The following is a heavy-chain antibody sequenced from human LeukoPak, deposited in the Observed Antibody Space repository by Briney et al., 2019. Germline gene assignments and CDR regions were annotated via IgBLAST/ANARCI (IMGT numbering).Heavy chain of an antibody. J-gene: IGHJ3*02. Sequence: GGSLRLSCAASGFTFSSYAMSWVRQAPGKGLEWVSAISGSGGSTYYADSVKGRFTISRDNSKNTLYLQMNSLRAEDTAVYYCAKDSSSYYYGSETCFDIWGQGTMVTVSS. CDR2: ISGSGGST. CDR1: GFTFSSYA. CDR3: AKDSSSYYYGSETCFDI. D-gene: IGHD3-10*01. V-gene: IGHV3-23*01.